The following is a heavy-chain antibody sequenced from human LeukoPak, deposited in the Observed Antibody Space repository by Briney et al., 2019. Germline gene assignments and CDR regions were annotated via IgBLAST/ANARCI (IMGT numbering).Heavy chain of an antibody. CDR3: ARQRGYSGYDGDAFDI. Sequence: KVSCKASGYSFTNYWIAWVRQMPGKGLEWMGIIYPGDSDTRYSPSFQGQVTISADKSISTAYLQWGSLKASDTAMYYCARQRGYSGYDGDAFDIWGQGTMVTVSS. CDR2: IYPGDSDT. D-gene: IGHD5-12*01. J-gene: IGHJ3*02. CDR1: GYSFTNYW. V-gene: IGHV5-51*01.